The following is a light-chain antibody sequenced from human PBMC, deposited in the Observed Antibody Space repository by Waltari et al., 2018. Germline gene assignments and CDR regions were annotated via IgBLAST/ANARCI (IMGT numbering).Light chain of an antibody. J-gene: IGKJ1*01. Sequence: DIQMTQSPSSLSASVGARVTITCRASQGISDSLAWYQQKPGKVPKLLIYAASTLQSGVPSRFSGSGSGADFTLTISSLQPEDVATYYCLKYYTAPWTFGQGTKVEIK. CDR1: QGISDS. V-gene: IGKV1-27*01. CDR3: LKYYTAPWT. CDR2: AAS.